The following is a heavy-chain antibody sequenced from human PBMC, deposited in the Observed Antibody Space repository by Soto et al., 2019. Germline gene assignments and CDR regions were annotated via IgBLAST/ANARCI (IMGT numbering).Heavy chain of an antibody. CDR3: ARELSNYKGTDV. CDR2: IWFDGSNR. J-gene: IGHJ6*02. CDR1: GFTFSSYA. V-gene: IGHV3-33*01. Sequence: QVLMVESGGGVVQPGRSLRLSCAGSGFTFSSYAMHWVRQAPGKGLEWVATIWFDGSNRYHADSVRGRFTISRDNSNNTLFLQMDSLRGEDTAVYYCARELSNYKGTDVWGQGTTVTVSS.